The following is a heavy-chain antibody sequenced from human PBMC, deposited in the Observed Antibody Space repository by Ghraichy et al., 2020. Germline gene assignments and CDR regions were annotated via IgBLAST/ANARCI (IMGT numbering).Heavy chain of an antibody. J-gene: IGHJ6*02. Sequence: GESLNISCAASGFTFNNYWMHWVRQAPGKGLVWVSRINSDGSPINYADSVKGRFTISRDNAKNTVYLQMHSLSPEDTAVYYCARGGSKTASVIYGLDVWGQGTTVTVSS. D-gene: IGHD3-10*01. CDR3: ARGGSKTASVIYGLDV. CDR1: GFTFNNYW. CDR2: INSDGSPI. V-gene: IGHV3-74*01.